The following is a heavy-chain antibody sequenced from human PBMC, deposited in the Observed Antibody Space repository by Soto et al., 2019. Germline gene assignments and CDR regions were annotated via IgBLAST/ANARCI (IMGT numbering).Heavy chain of an antibody. J-gene: IGHJ4*02. D-gene: IGHD3-3*01. CDR3: AKDGLRFLEWLSYFDY. CDR2: ISGSGGST. CDR1: GFTFSSYA. V-gene: IGHV3-23*01. Sequence: PGGSLRLSCAASGFTFSSYAMSWVRQAPGKGLEWVSAISGSGGSTYYADSVKGRFTISRDNSKNTLYLQMNSLRAEDTAVYYCAKDGLRFLEWLSYFDYWGQRTLVTVSS.